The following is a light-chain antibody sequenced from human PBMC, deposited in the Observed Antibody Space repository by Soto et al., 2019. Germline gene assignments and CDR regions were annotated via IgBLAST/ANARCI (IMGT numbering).Light chain of an antibody. V-gene: IGKV1-5*03. J-gene: IGKJ1*01. CDR2: KAS. CDR1: QSISSW. Sequence: DTQITQSPSTLSASVRYTVNITWRASQSISSWLAWYQQKPGKAPKLLIYKASSLESGVPSRSSGSGSGTEFTLTISSLQPDDFATYYCQQYNSYSRTVGQGTQVDIK. CDR3: QQYNSYSRT.